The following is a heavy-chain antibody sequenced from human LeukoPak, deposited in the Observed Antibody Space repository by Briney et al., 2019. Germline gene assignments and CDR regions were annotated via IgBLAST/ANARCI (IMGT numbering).Heavy chain of an antibody. CDR1: GGSISSSSYF. J-gene: IGHJ4*02. V-gene: IGHV4-39*07. Sequence: SETLSLTCTVSGGSISSSSYFWGWIRQPPGKGLEWIGSIYYSGSTYYNPSLKSRVTISVDTSKNQFSLKLSSVTAADTAVYYCARVLYDFWSGYQTSFDYWGQGTLVTVS. D-gene: IGHD3-3*01. CDR2: IYYSGST. CDR3: ARVLYDFWSGYQTSFDY.